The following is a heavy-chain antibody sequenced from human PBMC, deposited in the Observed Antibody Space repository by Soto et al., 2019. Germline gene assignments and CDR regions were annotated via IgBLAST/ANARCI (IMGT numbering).Heavy chain of an antibody. D-gene: IGHD5-12*01. CDR3: AIRSAQVAIISEFAADWFFEV. Sequence: VASVKVSCKASGYTFTDYYIHWVRQAPGQGLEWVGRINPDSGGTNLAQRFQGRVTMTSDTSSNTAYMELSSLRSDDTAVYYCAIRSAQVAIISEFAADWFFEVWGRGTLVTVSS. V-gene: IGHV1-2*02. J-gene: IGHJ2*01. CDR1: GYTFTDYY. CDR2: INPDSGGT.